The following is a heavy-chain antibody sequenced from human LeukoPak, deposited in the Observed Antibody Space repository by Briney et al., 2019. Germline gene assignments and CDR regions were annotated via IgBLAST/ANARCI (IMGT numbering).Heavy chain of an antibody. D-gene: IGHD4-17*01. CDR3: ARDRYGDYYFDY. Sequence: PSETLSLTCTVSGGSVSSGSYYWSWIRQPPGKGLEWIGYIYYSGSTNYNPSLKSRVTISVDTSKNQFSLKLSSVTAADTAVYYCARDRYGDYYFDYWGQGTLVTVSS. CDR2: IYYSGST. J-gene: IGHJ4*02. CDR1: GGSVSSGSYY. V-gene: IGHV4-61*01.